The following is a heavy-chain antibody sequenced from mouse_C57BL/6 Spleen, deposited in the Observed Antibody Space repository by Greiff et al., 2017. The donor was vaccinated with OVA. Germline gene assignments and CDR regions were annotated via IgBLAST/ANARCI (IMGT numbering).Heavy chain of an antibody. CDR1: GFTFSSYA. CDR2: ISDGGSYT. CDR3: ARQEDGGLAY. Sequence: DVQLVESGGGLVKPGGSLKLSCAASGFTFSSYAMSWVRQTPEKRLEWVATISDGGSYTYYPDNVKGRFTISRDNAKNNLYLQMSHLKSEDTAMDYCARQEDGGLAYWGQGTLVTVSA. J-gene: IGHJ3*01. V-gene: IGHV5-4*01.